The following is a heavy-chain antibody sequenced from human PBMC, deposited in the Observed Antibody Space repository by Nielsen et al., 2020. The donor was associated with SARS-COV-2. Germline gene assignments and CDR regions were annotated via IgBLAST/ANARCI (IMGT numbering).Heavy chain of an antibody. CDR3: ARAPTIFGVVITTFDY. CDR2: IYYSGST. J-gene: IGHJ4*02. V-gene: IGHV4-31*03. D-gene: IGHD3-3*01. Sequence: SETLSLTCTVSGGSISSGGYYWSWIRQHPWKGLEWFGYIYYSGSTYYNPSLKSRVTISVNTSKNQFSLKLSSVTAADTAVYYCARAPTIFGVVITTFDYWGQGTLVTVSS. CDR1: GGSISSGGYY.